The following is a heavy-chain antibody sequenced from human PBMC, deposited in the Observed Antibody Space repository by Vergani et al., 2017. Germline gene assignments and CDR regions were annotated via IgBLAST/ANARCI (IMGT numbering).Heavy chain of an antibody. CDR3: ASPGPSGIVGATNYYYGMDV. D-gene: IGHD1-26*01. J-gene: IGHJ6*02. V-gene: IGHV1-2*02. CDR1: GYTFTSYD. CDR2: INPNSGGT. Sequence: QVQLVQSGAEVKKPGASVKVSCKASGYTFTSYDMHWVRQAPGQGLEWMGIINPNSGGTNYAQTFQGRVTMTRDKSISTAYMELSRLRSDDTAVYYCASPGPSGIVGATNYYYGMDVWGQGTTVTVSS.